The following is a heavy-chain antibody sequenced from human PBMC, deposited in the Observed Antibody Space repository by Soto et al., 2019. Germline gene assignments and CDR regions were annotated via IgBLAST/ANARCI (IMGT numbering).Heavy chain of an antibody. Sequence: SVKVSCKASGFTFTSSAMQWVRQARGQRLEWIGCIFVCSGNTNYAQMYQGRVTITADESTSTAYMELSSLRSEDTAVYYCASGRNWNDGPSTFDYWGQGTVVTVSS. D-gene: IGHD1-1*01. CDR1: GFTFTSSA. J-gene: IGHJ4*02. CDR2: IFVCSGNT. V-gene: IGHV1-58*02. CDR3: ASGRNWNDGPSTFDY.